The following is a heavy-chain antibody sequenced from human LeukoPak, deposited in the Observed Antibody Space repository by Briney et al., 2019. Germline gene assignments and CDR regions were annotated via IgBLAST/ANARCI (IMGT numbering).Heavy chain of an antibody. V-gene: IGHV5-51*01. CDR2: IYPGDSDT. J-gene: IGHJ3*02. Sequence: GESLKISCKGSGYSFTSYWIGWVRQMPGKGLEWMGIIYPGDSDTRYSPSFQGQVTISADKSISAAYLQWSSLKASDAAMYYCARRSRSSAFDIWGQGTMVTVSS. CDR1: GYSFTSYW. CDR3: ARRSRSSAFDI.